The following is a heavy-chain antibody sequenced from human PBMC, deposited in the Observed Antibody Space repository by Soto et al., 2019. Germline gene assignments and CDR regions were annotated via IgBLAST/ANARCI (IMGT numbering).Heavy chain of an antibody. CDR2: IFPIFGAA. CDR3: ARDMTRTVVPYFDV. D-gene: IGHD1-7*01. J-gene: IGHJ4*02. V-gene: IGHV1-69*06. CDR1: GGTFSNYV. Sequence: QVQLVQSGAEVQKPGSSVKVSCKASGGTFSNYVVNGLRRAPGQGLWWMGRIFPIFGAANYAQKFQGRVSITADKSTSTSYIELSSLRSDDTAVYYWARDMTRTVVPYFDVWGQGTLVTVSS.